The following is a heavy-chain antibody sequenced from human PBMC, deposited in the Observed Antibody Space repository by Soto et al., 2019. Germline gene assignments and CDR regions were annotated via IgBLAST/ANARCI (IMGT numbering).Heavy chain of an antibody. V-gene: IGHV3-9*01. CDR1: GFTFEDYA. J-gene: IGHJ4*02. CDR3: GKDRVAAGLNYFDY. D-gene: IGHD6-25*01. CDR2: ILWNSDSI. Sequence: SLRLSCAASGFTFEDYAMHWVRQAPGKGLEWVSGILWNSDSIGYADSVKGRFTISRDNAKNSLYLQMSGLRAEDTALYYCGKDRVAAGLNYFDYWGQGTLGTV.